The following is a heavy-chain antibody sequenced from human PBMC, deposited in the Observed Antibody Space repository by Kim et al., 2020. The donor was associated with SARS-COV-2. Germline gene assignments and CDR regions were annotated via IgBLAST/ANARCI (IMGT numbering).Heavy chain of an antibody. D-gene: IGHD6-13*01. CDR2: ISEDGSNK. CDR1: GFTFSSYA. CDR3: ARAGIPAGTYWFDP. J-gene: IGHJ5*02. V-gene: IGHV3-30*04. Sequence: GWSLRLSCAASGFTFSSYAMLWIRQAPGKGLEWVAVISEDGSNKYYADSVKGRFTISRDNSKNTLFLQMNSLGVEDTAVFHCARAGIPAGTYWFDPWGQGTLVTVSS.